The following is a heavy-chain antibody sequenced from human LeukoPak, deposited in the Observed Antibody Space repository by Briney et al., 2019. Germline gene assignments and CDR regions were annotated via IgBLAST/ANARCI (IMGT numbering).Heavy chain of an antibody. V-gene: IGHV1-69*13. J-gene: IGHJ3*02. Sequence: SVKGSCKASGGTFSSYAISWVRQAPGQGLEWMGGIIPIFGTANYAQKFQGRVTITADESTSTDYMELSSLRSEDTAVYYCARESYDSHLDAFDIWGQGTMVTVSS. CDR3: ARESYDSHLDAFDI. CDR1: GGTFSSYA. D-gene: IGHD3-3*01. CDR2: IIPIFGTA.